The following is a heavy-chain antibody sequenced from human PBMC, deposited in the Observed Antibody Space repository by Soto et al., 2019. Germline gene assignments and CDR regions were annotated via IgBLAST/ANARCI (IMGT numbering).Heavy chain of an antibody. V-gene: IGHV1-3*04. Sequence: GASVKVSCKASGYSFTYYAIHWVRQAPGQRLEWMGWINTGYGNTKYSQNFQGRVTITRDTSASTAYMELSSLRSEDTAVYYCARDRYYGSGTYNYFDYWGQGTLVTVS. CDR1: GYSFTYYA. D-gene: IGHD3-10*01. CDR2: INTGYGNT. CDR3: ARDRYYGSGTYNYFDY. J-gene: IGHJ4*02.